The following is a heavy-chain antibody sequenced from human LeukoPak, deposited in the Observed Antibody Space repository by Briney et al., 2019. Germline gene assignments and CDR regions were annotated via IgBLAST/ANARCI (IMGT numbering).Heavy chain of an antibody. V-gene: IGHV1-18*01. D-gene: IGHD2-2*01. CDR3: ARAILYCSSTSCYVRDYYYGMDV. J-gene: IGHJ6*02. CDR1: GFVFTSYG. CDR2: ISANDGKT. Sequence: ASVKVSCKASGFVFTSYGFTWVRQAPGQGLEWMGWISANDGKTHYSERHQGRVTMSTDTVTSTAYMELRSLRSDDTAVYYCARAILYCSSTSCYVRDYYYGMDVWGQGTTVTVSS.